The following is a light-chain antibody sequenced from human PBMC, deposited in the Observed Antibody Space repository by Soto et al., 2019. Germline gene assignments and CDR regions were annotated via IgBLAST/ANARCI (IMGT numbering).Light chain of an antibody. CDR2: GAS. V-gene: IGKV4-1*01. J-gene: IGKJ2*01. CDR3: QQYFSTPT. CDR1: QGVLHSSSNRFS. Sequence: DIVMTQSPDSLAVSLGERATINCKSSQGVLHSSSNRFSIAWYQQKPGLPPKLIIYGASARESGVPDRFSGSGSGTDFTLTISSLQAEDVAVYYCQQYFSTPTFGQGTKLEVK.